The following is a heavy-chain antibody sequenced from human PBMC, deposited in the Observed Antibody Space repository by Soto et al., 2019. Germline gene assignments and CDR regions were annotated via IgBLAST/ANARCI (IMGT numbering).Heavy chain of an antibody. J-gene: IGHJ1*01. D-gene: IGHD6-13*01. CDR1: GYTLTRAA. CDR2: ISTDNGNT. CDR3: ARPDGSRPAEYFQH. V-gene: IGHV1-18*01. Sequence: GASVKVSCKASGYTLTRAAISWVRQAPGQGPEWMGWISTDNGNTKYAQTFQGRVTITTDTSTSTAYMELSSLTSEDPAVYYCARPDGSRPAEYFQHWGQGTLVTVSS.